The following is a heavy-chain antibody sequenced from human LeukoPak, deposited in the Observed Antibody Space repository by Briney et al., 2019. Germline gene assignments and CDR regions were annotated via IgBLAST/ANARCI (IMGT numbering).Heavy chain of an antibody. Sequence: SVKVSCKASGGTFSSYAISWVRQAPGQGLEWMGGIIPIFGTANYAQKFQGRVTITADESTSTAYMELSSLRSEDTAVYYCARLRPTHNPEVQWLAPFDYWGQGTLVTVSS. D-gene: IGHD6-19*01. CDR2: IIPIFGTA. CDR3: ARLRPTHNPEVQWLAPFDY. J-gene: IGHJ4*02. CDR1: GGTFSSYA. V-gene: IGHV1-69*01.